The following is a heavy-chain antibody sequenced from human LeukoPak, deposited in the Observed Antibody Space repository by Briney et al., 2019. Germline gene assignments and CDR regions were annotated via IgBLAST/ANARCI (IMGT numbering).Heavy chain of an antibody. CDR3: ARAIVAVPAAPSDWFDP. J-gene: IGHJ5*02. Sequence: SETLSLTCTVSGGSISSSSYYWGWIRQPPGKGLEWIGSIYYSGSTYYNPSLKSRVTISVDTSKNQFSLKLSSVTAADTAVYYCARAIVAVPAAPSDWFDPWGQGTLVTVSS. D-gene: IGHD2-2*01. V-gene: IGHV4-39*07. CDR1: GGSISSSSYY. CDR2: IYYSGST.